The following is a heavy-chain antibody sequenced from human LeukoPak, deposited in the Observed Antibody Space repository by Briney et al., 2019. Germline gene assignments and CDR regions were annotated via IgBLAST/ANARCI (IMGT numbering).Heavy chain of an antibody. V-gene: IGHV4-59*01. D-gene: IGHD3-22*01. CDR2: IYYSGST. CDR3: ARGVREGYYDSSGYYSD. Sequence: SETLSLTCTVSGGSISSYYWSWIRQPPGKGLEWIGYIYYSGSTNYNPSLKSRVAISVDTSKNQFSLKLSSVTAADTAVYYCARGVREGYYDSSGYYSDWGQGTLVTVSS. J-gene: IGHJ4*02. CDR1: GGSISSYY.